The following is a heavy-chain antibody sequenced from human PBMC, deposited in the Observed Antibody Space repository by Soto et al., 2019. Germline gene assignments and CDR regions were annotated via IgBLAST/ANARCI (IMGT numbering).Heavy chain of an antibody. J-gene: IGHJ5*02. D-gene: IGHD2-15*01. Sequence: SETLSLTCTVSGASVSSPTYYWSWIRQPPGRGLEWIASVHNSGYTNHNPSLKSRVTTSVDTSRNQFSLELGSVTAADTAVYYCARERISLFDPWGQGTLVTVSS. CDR2: VHNSGYT. CDR3: ARERISLFDP. V-gene: IGHV4-61*01. CDR1: GASVSSPTYY.